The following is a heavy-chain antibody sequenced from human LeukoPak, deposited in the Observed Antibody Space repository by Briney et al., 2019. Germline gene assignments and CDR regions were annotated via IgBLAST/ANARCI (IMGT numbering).Heavy chain of an antibody. J-gene: IGHJ4*02. CDR2: MYSGGNT. CDR1: GFTVSNTY. CDR3: ARGARGWQWLSYYFDS. Sequence: GGSLRLSCAASGFTVSNTYMSWVRQAPGKGLEWISVMYSGGNTYYIDSVKGRFSISRDNSNNMFYLQMNSLRAEDTAVYYCARGARGWQWLSYYFDSWGPGTLVTVSS. D-gene: IGHD6-19*01. V-gene: IGHV3-53*01.